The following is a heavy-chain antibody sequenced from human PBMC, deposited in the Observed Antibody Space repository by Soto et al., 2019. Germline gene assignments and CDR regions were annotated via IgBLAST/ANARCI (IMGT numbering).Heavy chain of an antibody. CDR1: GGSFSGYY. Sequence: SETLSLTCAVYGGSFSGYYWSWIRQPPGKGLEWIGEINHSGSTNYNPSLKSRVTISVDTSKNQFSLKLSSVTAADTAVYYCASIIMVRGALDAFDIWGQGTMVTVSS. V-gene: IGHV4-34*01. J-gene: IGHJ3*02. CDR3: ASIIMVRGALDAFDI. D-gene: IGHD3-10*01. CDR2: INHSGST.